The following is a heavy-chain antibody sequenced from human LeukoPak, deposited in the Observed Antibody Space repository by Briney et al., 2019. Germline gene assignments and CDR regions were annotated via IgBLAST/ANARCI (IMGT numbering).Heavy chain of an antibody. Sequence: GGSLRLSCAASGFTFSSYAMSWVRQAPGKGLECVSRINSDVSSTSYADSVKGRFTTSRENAKNTLYLQMNSLRAEDTAVYYCVRGFGGYVAYWGQGTLVTVSS. CDR3: VRGFGGYVAY. V-gene: IGHV3-74*01. CDR1: GFTFSSYA. D-gene: IGHD3-22*01. CDR2: INSDVSST. J-gene: IGHJ4*02.